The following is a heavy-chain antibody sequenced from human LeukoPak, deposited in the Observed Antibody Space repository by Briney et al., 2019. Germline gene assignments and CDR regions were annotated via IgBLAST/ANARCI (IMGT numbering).Heavy chain of an antibody. V-gene: IGHV4-59*06. CDR3: SRRLRSGEYFDY. CDR1: GGSISSYY. D-gene: IGHD2-15*01. J-gene: IGHJ4*02. CDR2: IYYSGST. Sequence: SETLSLTCTVSGGSISSYYWSWIRQPPGKGLEWIGYIYYSGSTYYNPSLKSRVTISVDTSKNQFSLKLSSVTAADTAVYYCSRRLRSGEYFDYWGQGTLVTVSS.